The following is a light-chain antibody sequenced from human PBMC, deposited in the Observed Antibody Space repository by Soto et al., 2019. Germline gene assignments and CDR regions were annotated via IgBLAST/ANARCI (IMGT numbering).Light chain of an antibody. Sequence: DIQMTQSPSFVSASVGDRVTVTCRASQGISSWLAWYQQKPGKAPKLLIYTTSTLESGVTARFSGSGSGTHYTLTIRNLQTDDLATCYCQQANAFPITFGQGTRLEIK. CDR2: TTS. CDR1: QGISSW. CDR3: QQANAFPIT. V-gene: IGKV1-12*01. J-gene: IGKJ5*01.